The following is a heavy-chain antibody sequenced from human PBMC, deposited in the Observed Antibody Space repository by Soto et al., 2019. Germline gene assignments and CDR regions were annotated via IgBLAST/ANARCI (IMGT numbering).Heavy chain of an antibody. V-gene: IGHV3-30-3*01. J-gene: IGHJ6*02. CDR1: GFTFSSYA. D-gene: IGHD2-2*02. Sequence: GGSLRLSCAASGFTFSSYAMHWVRQAPGKGLEWVAVISYDGSNKYYADSVKGRFTISRDNSKNTPYLQMNSLRAEDTAVYYCARGLSHCSSTSCYNDYYYGMDVWGQGTTVTVSS. CDR2: ISYDGSNK. CDR3: ARGLSHCSSTSCYNDYYYGMDV.